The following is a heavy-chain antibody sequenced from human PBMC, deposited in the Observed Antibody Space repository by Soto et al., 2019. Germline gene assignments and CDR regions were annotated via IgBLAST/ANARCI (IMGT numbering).Heavy chain of an antibody. D-gene: IGHD3-10*01. CDR3: VRGVKIVGRVPPQRFDH. Sequence: VASLMISLKASGVPFTIYWIGRVRRMTQIGLEWMWMIYPGDSDSIYSPSVQGQVTISASKSISTRYLQWTRLKASDSAMYYCVRGVKIVGRVPPQRFDHCGKVTQVTV. J-gene: IGHJ5*02. CDR2: IYPGDSDS. V-gene: IGHV5-51*01. CDR1: GVPFTIYW.